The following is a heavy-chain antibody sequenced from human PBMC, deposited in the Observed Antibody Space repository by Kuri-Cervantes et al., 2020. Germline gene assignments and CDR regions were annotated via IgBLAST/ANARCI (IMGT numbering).Heavy chain of an antibody. CDR3: AIMGAPRQGDS. V-gene: IGHV1-18*01. J-gene: IGHJ5*02. Sequence: ASVKVSCKASGYTFTSYGISWVRQAPGQGLEWMGWISAYNGNTNYAQKFQGRVTMTTDTPTSTAYMELSSLRSEDTAVYYCAIMGAPRQGDSWGQGTLVTVSS. CDR1: GYTFTSYG. CDR2: ISAYNGNT. D-gene: IGHD2-21*01.